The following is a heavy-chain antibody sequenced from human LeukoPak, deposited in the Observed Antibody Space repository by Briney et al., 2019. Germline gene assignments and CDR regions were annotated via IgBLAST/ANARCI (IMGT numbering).Heavy chain of an antibody. Sequence: SVKVSFKASGDTFSIYAISWVRQAPGQGLEWMGRIIPILGIANYAQKFQGRVTITADKSTSTAYMELSSLRSEDTAVYYCARVDTAMVIDYWGQGTLVTVSS. CDR2: IIPILGIA. CDR1: GDTFSIYA. D-gene: IGHD5-18*01. CDR3: ARVDTAMVIDY. J-gene: IGHJ4*02. V-gene: IGHV1-69*04.